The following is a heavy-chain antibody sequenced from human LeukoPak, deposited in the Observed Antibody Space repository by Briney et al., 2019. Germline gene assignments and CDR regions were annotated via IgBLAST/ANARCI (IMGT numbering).Heavy chain of an antibody. J-gene: IGHJ4*02. CDR3: AAPGDCSGGSCYRFDY. Sequence: GGSLRLSCAASGFTVSSNYMSWVRQAPGKGLEWVSVIYSGGSTYYADSVKGRFTISRDNSKNTLYPQMNSLRAEDTAVYYCAAPGDCSGGSCYRFDYWGQGTLVTVSS. V-gene: IGHV3-53*01. CDR2: IYSGGST. D-gene: IGHD2-15*01. CDR1: GFTVSSNY.